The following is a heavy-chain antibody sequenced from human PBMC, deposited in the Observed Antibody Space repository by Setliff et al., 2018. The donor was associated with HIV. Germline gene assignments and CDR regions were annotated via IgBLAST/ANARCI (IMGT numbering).Heavy chain of an antibody. CDR2: ISYDGTYK. D-gene: IGHD1-26*01. CDR3: ARDAWELHPRGYYYYYMDV. Sequence: GGSLRLSCAASGFTFNNYAIHWVRQAPGKGLEWVALISYDGTYKYYAESVKGRFTISRDNAKNSLYLQMNSLRAEDTALYHCARDAWELHPRGYYYYYMDVWGRGTTVTVSS. V-gene: IGHV3-30*04. J-gene: IGHJ6*03. CDR1: GFTFNNYA.